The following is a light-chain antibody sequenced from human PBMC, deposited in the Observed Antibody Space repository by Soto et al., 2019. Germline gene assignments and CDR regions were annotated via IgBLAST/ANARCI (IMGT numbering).Light chain of an antibody. J-gene: IGLJ3*02. Sequence: QSVLTQPPSVSGAPGQRITISCTGSSSNIGAGFHVHWYQQVPGTAPKLLIFDSRNRPSGVPDRFSGSKSGTSASLAITGLQADDEADYYCQSLDNGLSAWMFGGGTKLTVL. CDR3: QSLDNGLSAWM. V-gene: IGLV1-40*01. CDR2: DSR. CDR1: SSNIGAGFH.